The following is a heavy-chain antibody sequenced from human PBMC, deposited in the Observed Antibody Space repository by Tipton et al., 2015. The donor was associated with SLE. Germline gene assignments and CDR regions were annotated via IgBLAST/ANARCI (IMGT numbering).Heavy chain of an antibody. Sequence: SLRLSCAASGFTFSSYSMNWVRQAPGKGLEWVSYISSSSSTIYYADSVKGRFTISRDNAKNSLYLQMNSLRAEDTAVYYCARGPASYLSPLYYYGMDVWGQGTTVTVSS. J-gene: IGHJ6*02. CDR1: GFTFSSYS. CDR2: ISSSSSTI. D-gene: IGHD2/OR15-2a*01. V-gene: IGHV3-48*01. CDR3: ARGPASYLSPLYYYGMDV.